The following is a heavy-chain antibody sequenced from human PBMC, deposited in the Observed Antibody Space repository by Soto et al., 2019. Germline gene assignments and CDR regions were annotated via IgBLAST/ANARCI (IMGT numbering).Heavy chain of an antibody. J-gene: IGHJ4*02. V-gene: IGHV4-34*01. CDR2: INHSGST. CDR3: AGGDNHGSGSYYPFDY. CDR1: GGSFSGYY. D-gene: IGHD3-10*01. Sequence: PSETLSLTCAVYGGSFSGYYWSWIRQPPGKGLEWIGEINHSGSTNYNPSLKSRVTISVDTSKNQFSLKLSSVTAADTAVYYCAGGDNHGSGSYYPFDYWGQGTLVTVSS.